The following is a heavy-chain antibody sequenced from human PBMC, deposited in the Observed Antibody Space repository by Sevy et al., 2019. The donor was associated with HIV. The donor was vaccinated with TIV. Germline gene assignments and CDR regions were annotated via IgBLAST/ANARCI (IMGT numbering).Heavy chain of an antibody. J-gene: IGHJ6*02. CDR1: GFSFRSYW. Sequence: GGSLRLSCTASGFSFRSYWMTWVRQAPGMGLERVANIKLHGDEKYYVESLKGRFTISRDNVKNSLYLQMNNLRAEDTAVYYCARDSKGGLDVWGQGTTVTVSS. CDR3: ARDSKGGLDV. CDR2: IKLHGDEK. D-gene: IGHD4-4*01. V-gene: IGHV3-7*01.